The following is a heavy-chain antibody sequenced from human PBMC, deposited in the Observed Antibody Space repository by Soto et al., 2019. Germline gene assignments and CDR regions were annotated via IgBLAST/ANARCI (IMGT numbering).Heavy chain of an antibody. CDR3: ARDSGLYDYIWGSYRYTPNHDAFDI. CDR2: IKQDGSEK. J-gene: IGHJ3*02. V-gene: IGHV3-7*01. Sequence: GGSLRLSCAASGFTFSSYWMSWVRQAPGKGLEWVANIKQDGSEKYYVDSVKGRFTISRDNAKNSLYLQMNSLRAEDTAVYYWARDSGLYDYIWGSYRYTPNHDAFDIWGQGTMVTVSS. D-gene: IGHD3-16*02. CDR1: GFTFSSYW.